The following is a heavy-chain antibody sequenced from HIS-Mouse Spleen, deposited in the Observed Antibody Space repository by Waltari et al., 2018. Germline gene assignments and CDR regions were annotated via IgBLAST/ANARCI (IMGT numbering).Heavy chain of an antibody. CDR2: IVPNLGIA. J-gene: IGHJ4*02. CDR3: AREGIAVAGTYY. V-gene: IGHV1-69*04. CDR1: GGTFSSYA. Sequence: QVQLVQSGAEVKKPGSSVKVSCKASGGTFSSYAISWVRQAPGQGLEWMGRIVPNLGIANYAHKVQGRVTINADKSTSTAYMELSSLRSEDTAVYYCAREGIAVAGTYYWGQGTLVTVSS. D-gene: IGHD6-19*01.